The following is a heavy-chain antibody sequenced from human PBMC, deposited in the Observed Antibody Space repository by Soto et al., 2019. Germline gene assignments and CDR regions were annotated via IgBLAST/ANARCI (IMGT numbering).Heavy chain of an antibody. CDR2: INPATGAA. Sequence: QLHLVQSGAVVKKPGASVTVSCSASGYPVTAYYMHWVRQAPGRGLEWMGGINPATGAAKYTQTFRGRVTVPRDTSTSTVFMELGGLTSEDTAVFYCARGGGVGVAGSAAFEMWGQGTLVTVSS. CDR3: ARGGGVGVAGSAAFEM. V-gene: IGHV1-2*02. D-gene: IGHD3-3*01. J-gene: IGHJ3*02. CDR1: GYPVTAYY.